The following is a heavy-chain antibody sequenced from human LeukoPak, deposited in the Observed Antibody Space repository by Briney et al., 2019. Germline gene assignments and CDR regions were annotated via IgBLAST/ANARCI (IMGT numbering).Heavy chain of an antibody. Sequence: SETLSLTCAVSGGSISSSNWWSWVRQPPGKGLEWIGEINHSGSTNYNPSLKSRVTISVDTSKNQFSLKLSSVTAADTAVYYCARGGSYSSSWSSRHYYFDYWGQGTLVTVSS. CDR2: INHSGST. V-gene: IGHV4-4*02. D-gene: IGHD6-13*01. J-gene: IGHJ4*02. CDR3: ARGGSYSSSWSSRHYYFDY. CDR1: GGSISSSNW.